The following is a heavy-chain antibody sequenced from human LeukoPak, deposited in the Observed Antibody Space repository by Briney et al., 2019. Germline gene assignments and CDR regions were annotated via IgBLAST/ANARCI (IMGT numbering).Heavy chain of an antibody. V-gene: IGHV4-34*01. CDR1: GGSFSGYY. D-gene: IGHD3-3*01. Sequence: SETLSLTCAVYGGSFSGYYWSWIRQPPGKGLEWIGEINHSGSTNYNPSLKSRVTISVDTSKNQFSLKLSSVTAADTAVYYCARGLPYYDFWSGYYTRYFDYWAREPWSPSPQ. J-gene: IGHJ4*02. CDR3: ARGLPYYDFWSGYYTRYFDY. CDR2: INHSGST.